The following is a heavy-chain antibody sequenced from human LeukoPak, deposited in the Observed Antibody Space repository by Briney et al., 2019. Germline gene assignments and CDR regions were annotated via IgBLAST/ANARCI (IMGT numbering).Heavy chain of an antibody. CDR3: VREAGYCASVCLKSNWFDP. Sequence: PGGSLRLSCAASGIPFNNHAMSRVRQPPREGLEWVSANSNGNTYYADSVRGRFTISRDDSKNMVYLQMNSLRVEDTARYYCVREAGYCASVCLKSNWFDPWGQGTLVTVSS. J-gene: IGHJ5*02. V-gene: IGHV3-23*01. D-gene: IGHD2-21*02. CDR1: GIPFNNHA. CDR2: NSNGNT.